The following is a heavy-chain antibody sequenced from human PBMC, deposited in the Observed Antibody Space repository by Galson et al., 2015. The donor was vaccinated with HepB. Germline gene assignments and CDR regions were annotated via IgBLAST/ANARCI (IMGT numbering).Heavy chain of an antibody. CDR1: GFTFSNAW. CDR3: TTTRGGWNDEYYYYYMDV. Sequence: SLRLSCAASGFTFSNAWMSWVRQAPGKGLEWVGRIRSKTDGGTTDYAAPVKGRFTISRDDSKNTLYLRMNSLKTEDTAVYYCTTTRGGWNDEYYYYYMDVWGKGTTVTVSS. J-gene: IGHJ6*03. CDR2: IRSKTDGGTT. V-gene: IGHV3-15*01. D-gene: IGHD1-1*01.